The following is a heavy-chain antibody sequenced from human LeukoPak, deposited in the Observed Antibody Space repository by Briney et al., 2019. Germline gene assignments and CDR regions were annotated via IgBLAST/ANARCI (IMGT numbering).Heavy chain of an antibody. CDR3: ARGIGSSWYLRYYFDY. CDR2: INPNSGGT. V-gene: IGHV1-2*02. Sequence: ASVKVSCKASGYTFTGYYMHCVRQAPGQGLEWMGWINPNSGGTNYAQKFQGRVTMTRDTSISTAYMELSRLRSDDTAVYYCARGIGSSWYLRYYFDYWGQGTLVTDSS. D-gene: IGHD6-13*01. CDR1: GYTFTGYY. J-gene: IGHJ4*02.